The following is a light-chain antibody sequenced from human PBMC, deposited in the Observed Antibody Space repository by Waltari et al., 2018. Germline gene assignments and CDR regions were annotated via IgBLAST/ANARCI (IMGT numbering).Light chain of an antibody. CDR3: QQYNNWPLT. Sequence: EIVLTQSPGTLSLSPGEGATLSCRASQSVSSSYLAWYQLKPGQAPRLLIYHASNRATGIPDRFSGSGSGTDFTLTISSLQSEDFAVYYCQQYNNWPLTFGGGTKVEIK. CDR1: QSVSSSY. J-gene: IGKJ4*01. CDR2: HAS. V-gene: IGKV3D-20*02.